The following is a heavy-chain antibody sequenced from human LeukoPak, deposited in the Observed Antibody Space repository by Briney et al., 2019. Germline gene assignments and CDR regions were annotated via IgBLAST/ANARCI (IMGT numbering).Heavy chain of an antibody. CDR3: AELGITMIGGV. D-gene: IGHD3-10*02. V-gene: IGHV3-23*01. J-gene: IGHJ6*04. CDR1: GFIFSSYE. CDR2: ISASGGRT. Sequence: PGGSLRLSCAASGFIFSSYEMNWVRQAPGKGLEWVSAISASGGRTYYADSVKGRFTISRDNPKNSLYLRMNSLRAEDTAVYYCAELGITMIGGVWGKGTTVTISS.